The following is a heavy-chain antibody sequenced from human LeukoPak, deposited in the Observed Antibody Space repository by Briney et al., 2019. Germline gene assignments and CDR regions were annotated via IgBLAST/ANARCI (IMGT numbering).Heavy chain of an antibody. D-gene: IGHD3-10*01. CDR3: AKDRNYGHYDY. Sequence: GGSLRLSCAASVSTFSSYAMSWVRQAPGKGLEWVSAINYSGRSTYYAHSVKGRFTISRDNTKNRLYLQMKSLRAEDTAVYYCAKDRNYGHYDYWGQGTLVTVSS. CDR1: VSTFSSYA. J-gene: IGHJ4*02. CDR2: INYSGRST. V-gene: IGHV3-23*01.